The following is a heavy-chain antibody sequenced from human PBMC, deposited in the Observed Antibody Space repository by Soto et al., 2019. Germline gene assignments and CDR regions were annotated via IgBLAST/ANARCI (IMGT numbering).Heavy chain of an antibody. Sequence: LSLTCSVSGDSLTNGNYYWTWIRQHPGKGLEWLGYIFYSGSTYYNPSLESRLTISVDTSKNQFSLKLRSVTAADTAVYYCARLQYCSHGLCSRYSGPYDYWGQGSLVTVSS. V-gene: IGHV4-31*03. CDR2: IFYSGST. J-gene: IGHJ4*02. D-gene: IGHD2-8*01. CDR3: ARLQYCSHGLCSRYSGPYDY. CDR1: GDSLTNGNYY.